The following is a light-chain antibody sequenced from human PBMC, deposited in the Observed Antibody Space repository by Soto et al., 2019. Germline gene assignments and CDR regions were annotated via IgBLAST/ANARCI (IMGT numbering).Light chain of an antibody. Sequence: QSALTQPASVSGSPGQSITISCTGTSSDVDTYKYVSWYQQHPGKAPKLMIYEVSHRPSGVSDCFSGSKSGNTASLTISGLQAEDEADYYCCSYAGSTTRVLFGGGTKLTVL. J-gene: IGLJ2*01. CDR3: CSYAGSTTRVL. CDR2: EVS. V-gene: IGLV2-14*01. CDR1: SSDVDTYKY.